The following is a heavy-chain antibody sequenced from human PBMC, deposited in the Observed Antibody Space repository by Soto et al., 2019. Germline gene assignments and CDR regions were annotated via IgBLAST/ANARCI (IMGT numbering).Heavy chain of an antibody. CDR2: INSDGSST. J-gene: IGHJ4*02. CDR1: GFTFSSYW. D-gene: IGHD3-10*01. V-gene: IGHV3-74*01. Sequence: EVQLVESGGGLVQPGGSLRLSCAASGFTFSSYWMHWVRQAPGKGLVWVSRINSDGSSTSYADSVKGRFTISRDNAKNTLSLQLNRLRAEDTAAYYCARDRGWFGEVPFAFWGQGTLVTVSS. CDR3: ARDRGWFGEVPFAF.